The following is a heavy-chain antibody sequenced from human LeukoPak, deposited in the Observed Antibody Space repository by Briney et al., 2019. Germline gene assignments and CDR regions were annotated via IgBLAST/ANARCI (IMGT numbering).Heavy chain of an antibody. D-gene: IGHD3-3*01. CDR3: AKGFDFWSGYLSFDP. J-gene: IGHJ5*02. Sequence: GGSLRLSCAASGFTFSSYAMSWVRQAPGKGLEWVSAISGSGGSTYYTDSVKGRFTISRDNPKKTLYLQMNSLRAEDTDVYYCAKGFDFWSGYLSFDPWGQGTLVTVSS. V-gene: IGHV3-23*01. CDR2: ISGSGGST. CDR1: GFTFSSYA.